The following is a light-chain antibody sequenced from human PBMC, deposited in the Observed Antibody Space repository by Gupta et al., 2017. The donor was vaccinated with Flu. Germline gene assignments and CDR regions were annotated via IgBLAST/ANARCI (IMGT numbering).Light chain of an antibody. Sequence: MTRSPATLCVSPGERATLSCRASQSVSSNLAWYQQKPGQALRLLIYGASTRATGIPARFSGSGSGTEFTLTISSLQSEDFAVYYCQQYNNWGTFGQGTKVEIK. CDR2: GAS. J-gene: IGKJ1*01. V-gene: IGKV3-15*01. CDR3: QQYNNWGT. CDR1: QSVSSN.